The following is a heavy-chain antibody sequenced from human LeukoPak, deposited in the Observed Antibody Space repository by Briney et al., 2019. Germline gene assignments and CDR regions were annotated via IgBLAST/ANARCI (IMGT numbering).Heavy chain of an antibody. CDR2: MNPNSGNT. CDR3: ARGYCSGGSCYPDAFDI. J-gene: IGHJ3*02. Sequence: ASAKVSCKASGYTFTSYDINWVRQATGQGLEWMGWMNPNSGNTGYAQKFQGRVTITRNTSISTAYMELSSLRSEDTAVYYCARGYCSGGSCYPDAFDIWGQGTMVTVSS. D-gene: IGHD2-15*01. V-gene: IGHV1-8*03. CDR1: GYTFTSYD.